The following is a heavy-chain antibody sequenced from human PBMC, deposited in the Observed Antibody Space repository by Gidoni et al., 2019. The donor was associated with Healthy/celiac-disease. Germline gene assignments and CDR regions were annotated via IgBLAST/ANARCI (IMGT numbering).Heavy chain of an antibody. CDR3: AKPISSAYYYYYYGMDV. Sequence: EVQLLESGGGLVQPGGSLRLSCAASGFTFSSYAMSWVRQAPGKGLEWVSAISGSGGSTYYADSVKGRFTISRDNSKNTLYLQMNSLRAEDTAVYYCAKPISSAYYYYYYGMDVWGQGTTVTVSS. D-gene: IGHD6-19*01. V-gene: IGHV3-23*01. J-gene: IGHJ6*02. CDR2: ISGSGGST. CDR1: GFTFSSYA.